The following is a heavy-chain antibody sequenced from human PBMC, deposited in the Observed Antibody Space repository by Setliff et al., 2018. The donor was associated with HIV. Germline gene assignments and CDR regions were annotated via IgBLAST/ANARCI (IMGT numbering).Heavy chain of an antibody. CDR1: GFTFNSYG. CDR3: VKDVVKFWSGSGALGF. CDR2: IWYDASKK. Sequence: GGSLRLSCAASGFTFNSYGMHWVRQAPGKGLEWVALIWYDASKKEYAESVKGRFNILRDDSKKTVDLQMNSLRADDTAVYYCVKDVVKFWSGSGALGFWGPGTLVTVSS. V-gene: IGHV3-33*06. D-gene: IGHD3-3*01. J-gene: IGHJ4*02.